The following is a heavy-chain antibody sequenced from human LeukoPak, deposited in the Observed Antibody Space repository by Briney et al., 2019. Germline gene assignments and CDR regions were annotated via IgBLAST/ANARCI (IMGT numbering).Heavy chain of an antibody. CDR3: ARDILVVRDSYYSYGMDV. J-gene: IGHJ6*02. V-gene: IGHV1-18*01. Sequence: ASVKVSCKASGYTFTSYGISWVRQAPGQGLEWMGRISAYNGNTNYAQKLQGRVTMTTDTSTSTAYMELRSLRSDDTAVYYCARDILVVRDSYYSYGMDVWGQGTTVTVSS. D-gene: IGHD2-21*01. CDR2: ISAYNGNT. CDR1: GYTFTSYG.